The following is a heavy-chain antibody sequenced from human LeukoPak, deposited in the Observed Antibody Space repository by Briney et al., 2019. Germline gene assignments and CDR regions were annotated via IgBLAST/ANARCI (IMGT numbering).Heavy chain of an antibody. CDR1: GFTFRSSW. J-gene: IGHJ4*02. V-gene: IGHV3-74*01. CDR3: ATEQYGSGSYYDY. CDR2: LNGDGTIT. D-gene: IGHD3-10*01. Sequence: GESLRLSCAGSGFTFRSSWMHWVRQAPGKGLVWVSRLNGDGTITTYADSVKGRFTISRDNSKNTLYLQMNSLRAEDTAVYYCATEQYGSGSYYDYWGQGTLVTVSS.